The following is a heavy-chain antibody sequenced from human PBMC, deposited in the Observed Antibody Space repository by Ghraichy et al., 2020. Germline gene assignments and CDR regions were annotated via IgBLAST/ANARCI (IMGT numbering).Heavy chain of an antibody. CDR2: INSDGSST. CDR3: AMGASEYFNFWSPYYSHFDY. V-gene: IGHV3-74*01. J-gene: IGHJ4*02. Sequence: GGSLRLSCAASGFTFNQHWMHWVRQAPGKGLVWVSRINSDGSSTNYADSVKGRFTISRDNANNTLYLQLNSLRAEDTAVYYCAMGASEYFNFWSPYYSHFDYWGQGTLVTVSS. CDR1: GFTFNQHW. D-gene: IGHD3-3*01.